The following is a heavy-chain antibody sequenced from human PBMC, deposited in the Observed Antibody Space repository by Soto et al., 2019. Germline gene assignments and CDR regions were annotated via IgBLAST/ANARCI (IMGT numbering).Heavy chain of an antibody. V-gene: IGHV4-34*01. Sequence: SETLSLTCAVYGGSFSGYYWSWIRQPPGKGLEWIGEINHSGSTNYNPSLKSRVTISVDTSKNQFSRKLSSVTAADTAVYYCARTSSGWYFDYWGQGTLVTVSS. CDR3: ARTSSGWYFDY. CDR1: GGSFSGYY. CDR2: INHSGST. J-gene: IGHJ4*02. D-gene: IGHD6-19*01.